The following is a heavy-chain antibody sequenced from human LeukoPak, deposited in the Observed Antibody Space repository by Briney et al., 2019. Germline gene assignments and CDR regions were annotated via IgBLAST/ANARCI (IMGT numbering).Heavy chain of an antibody. J-gene: IGHJ3*02. Sequence: PGGSLRLSCAASGFTFRSYSMNWVRQAPGRGLEWGSSISSSSRSIFCADSVKGRFTISRDNAKNALYLQVNSLRDEDTAVYYCARSQVGNAFDSWGQGTMVTVSS. CDR2: ISSSSRSI. CDR3: ARSQVGNAFDS. CDR1: GFTFRSYS. D-gene: IGHD1-26*01. V-gene: IGHV3-21*01.